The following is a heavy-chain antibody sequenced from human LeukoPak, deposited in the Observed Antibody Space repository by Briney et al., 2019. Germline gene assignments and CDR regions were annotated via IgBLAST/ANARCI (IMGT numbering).Heavy chain of an antibody. D-gene: IGHD5-18*01. CDR2: ISWNSGSI. Sequence: GGSLRLSCAASGFTFDDYAMHWVRQAPGKGLEWVSGISWNSGSIGYADSVKGRFTISRDNAKNSLYLQMNSLRAEDMALYYCAKDLGYSYGYGYFQHWGQGTLVTVSS. CDR3: AKDLGYSYGYGYFQH. V-gene: IGHV3-9*03. CDR1: GFTFDDYA. J-gene: IGHJ1*01.